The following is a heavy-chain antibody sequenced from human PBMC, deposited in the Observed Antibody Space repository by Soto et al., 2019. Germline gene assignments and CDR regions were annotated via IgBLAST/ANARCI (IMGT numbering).Heavy chain of an antibody. J-gene: IGHJ4*02. CDR2: ISSSSSYI. CDR1: GFTFSSYS. D-gene: IGHD5-18*01. V-gene: IGHV3-21*01. CDR3: ARDPWIQLWDGNFDY. Sequence: EVQLVESGGGLVKPGGSLRLSCAASGFTFSSYSMNWVRQAPGKGLEWVSSISSSSSYIYYADSVKGRFTISRDNAKNSLYLQMNSLRAEDTAVYYCARDPWIQLWDGNFDYWGQGTLVTVSS.